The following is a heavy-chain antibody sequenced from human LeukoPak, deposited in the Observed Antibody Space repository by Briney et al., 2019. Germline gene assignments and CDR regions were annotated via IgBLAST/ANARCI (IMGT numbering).Heavy chain of an antibody. CDR1: GFSFSSYS. V-gene: IGHV3-48*01. CDR2: ISSSSSTI. J-gene: IGHJ4*02. D-gene: IGHD3-3*01. Sequence: PGGSLRLSCAASGFSFSSYSMNWVRQAPGKGLEWVSYISSSSSTIYYADSVKGRFTISRDNAKNSLYLQMNSLRAEDTAVYYCARGSYYDFWSGYLKPDYWGQGTLVTVSS. CDR3: ARGSYYDFWSGYLKPDY.